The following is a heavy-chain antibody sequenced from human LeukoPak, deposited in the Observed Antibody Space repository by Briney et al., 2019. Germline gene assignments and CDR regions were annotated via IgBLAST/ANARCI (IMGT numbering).Heavy chain of an antibody. V-gene: IGHV1-8*01. Sequence: ASVKVSCKASGYTFTSYDINWVRQATGQGLEWMGWMNPNSGNTGYAQKFQGRVTMTRNTSISTAYMELSSLRFEDTAVYYCAGIEASWFGESHDAFDIWGQGTMVTVSS. CDR2: MNPNSGNT. CDR3: AGIEASWFGESHDAFDI. D-gene: IGHD3-10*01. CDR1: GYTFTSYD. J-gene: IGHJ3*02.